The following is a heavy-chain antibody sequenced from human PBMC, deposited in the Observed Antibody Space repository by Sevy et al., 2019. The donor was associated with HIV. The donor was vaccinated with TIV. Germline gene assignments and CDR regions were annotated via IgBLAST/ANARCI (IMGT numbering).Heavy chain of an antibody. D-gene: IGHD2-15*01. CDR2: ISSSGSTI. J-gene: IGHJ4*02. Sequence: GGSLRLSCAASGFTFSSYEMNWVRQAPGKGLEWVSYISSSGSTIYYADSVKGRFTISRDNAKNSLYLQMNSLRAEDTAVYYCAEGYCSGCSRYKDPDFDYWGQGTLVTVSS. V-gene: IGHV3-48*03. CDR1: GFTFSSYE. CDR3: AEGYCSGCSRYKDPDFDY.